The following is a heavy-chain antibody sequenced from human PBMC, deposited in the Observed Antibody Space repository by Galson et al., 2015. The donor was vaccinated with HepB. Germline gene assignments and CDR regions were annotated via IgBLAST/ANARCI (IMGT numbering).Heavy chain of an antibody. V-gene: IGHV6-1*01. CDR1: GDSVSSNSAA. CDR3: ARVIGAAAGYNWFDP. D-gene: IGHD6-13*01. Sequence: CAISGDSVSSNSAAWNWIRQSPSRGLEWLGRTYYRSKWYNDYAVSVKSRITINPDTSKNQFSLQLNSVTPEDTAVYYCARVIGAAAGYNWFDPWGQGTLVTVSS. CDR2: TYYRSKWYN. J-gene: IGHJ5*02.